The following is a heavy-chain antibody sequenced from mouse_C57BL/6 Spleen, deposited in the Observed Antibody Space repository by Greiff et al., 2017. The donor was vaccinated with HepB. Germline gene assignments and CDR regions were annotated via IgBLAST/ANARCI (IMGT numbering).Heavy chain of an antibody. CDR2: ISDGGSYT. J-gene: IGHJ3*01. Sequence: EVKLVESGGGLVKPGGSLKLSCAASGFTFSSYAMSWVRQTPEKRLEWVATISDGGSYTYYPDNVKGRFTISRDNAKNNLYLQRSHLKSEDTAMYYCARDLGVTTTWFAYWGQGTLVTVSA. CDR3: ARDLGVTTTWFAY. CDR1: GFTFSSYA. D-gene: IGHD2-2*01. V-gene: IGHV5-4*01.